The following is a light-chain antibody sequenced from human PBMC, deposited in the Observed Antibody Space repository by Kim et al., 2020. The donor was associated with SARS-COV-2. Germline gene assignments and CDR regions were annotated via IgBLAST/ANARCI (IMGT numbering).Light chain of an antibody. CDR1: PTVGNNY. Sequence: APGEGATTTCRPTPTVGNNYLAWHQQKPGQAPRLLIYVASNRATGIPDRFSGSGSGTGFTLTISRLEPEDSAVYYCQQYGLSPRTFGQGTKVDIK. CDR2: VAS. J-gene: IGKJ1*01. CDR3: QQYGLSPRT. V-gene: IGKV3-20*01.